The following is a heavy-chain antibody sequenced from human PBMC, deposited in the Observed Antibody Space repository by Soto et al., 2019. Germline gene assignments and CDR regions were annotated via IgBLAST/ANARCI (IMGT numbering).Heavy chain of an antibody. D-gene: IGHD6-19*01. CDR1: GFTFSSYA. V-gene: IGHV3-23*01. CDR3: TASSGWYNAFDI. Sequence: GGSLILSCAASGFTFSSYAMSWVRQAPGKGLEWVSAISGSGGSTYYADSVKGRFTISRDNSKNTLYLQMNSLRAEDTAVYYCTASSGWYNAFDIWGQGTMVTVSS. CDR2: ISGSGGST. J-gene: IGHJ3*02.